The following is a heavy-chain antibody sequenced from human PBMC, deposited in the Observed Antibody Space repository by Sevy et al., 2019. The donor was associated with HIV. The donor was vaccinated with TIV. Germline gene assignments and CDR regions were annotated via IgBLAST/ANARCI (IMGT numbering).Heavy chain of an antibody. J-gene: IGHJ4*02. Sequence: GGSLRLSCGASGFIFNSYWMTWVRQAPGKGREWVATIKQDGSEKYYVDSVKGRFTISRDNVKNSVHLQMSSLRVEDTAMYYCARDYSWGQVTQVTVSS. CDR1: GFIFNSYW. CDR2: IKQDGSEK. CDR3: ARDYS. V-gene: IGHV3-7*01.